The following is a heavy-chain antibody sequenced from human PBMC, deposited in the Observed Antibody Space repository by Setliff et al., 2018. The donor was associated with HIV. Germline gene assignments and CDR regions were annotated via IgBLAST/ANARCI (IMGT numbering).Heavy chain of an antibody. V-gene: IGHV4-39*02. CDR2: IYYSGST. J-gene: IGHJ6*03. D-gene: IGHD3-10*01. CDR1: GGSFSGYY. Sequence: PSETLSLTCAVLGGSFSGYYWGWIRQPPGKGLEWIGSIYYSGSTYYNPSLKSRAAISVDTSKNQISLKLSSVTAADTAVYYCARDRRGYYYGSGSCYMDVWGTGTTVTVSS. CDR3: ARDRRGYYYGSGSCYMDV.